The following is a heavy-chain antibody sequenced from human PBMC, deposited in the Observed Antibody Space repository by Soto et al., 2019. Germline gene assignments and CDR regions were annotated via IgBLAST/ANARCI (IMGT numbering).Heavy chain of an antibody. D-gene: IGHD3-3*01. V-gene: IGHV1-18*01. Sequence: ASVKVSCKASGYTFTSYGISWVRQAPGQGLEWMGWISAYNGNTNYAQKLKGRVTMTTDTSTSTAYMEMRSLRSDDTAVYYCARLITIFGVVIMAMDVWGKGTTVTVSS. J-gene: IGHJ6*03. CDR3: ARLITIFGVVIMAMDV. CDR1: GYTFTSYG. CDR2: ISAYNGNT.